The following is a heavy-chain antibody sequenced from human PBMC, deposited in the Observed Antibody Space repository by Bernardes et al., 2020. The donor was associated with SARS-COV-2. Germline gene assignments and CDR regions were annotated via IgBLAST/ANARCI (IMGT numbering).Heavy chain of an antibody. J-gene: IGHJ6*02. CDR3: ARDDCSSTSCYWPIGPTNYYYGMDV. Sequence: GGSLRLSCAASGFTFSSYSMNWVRQAPGKGLEWVSYISSSSSTIYYADSVKGRFTISRDNAKNSLYLQMNSLRDEDTAVYYCARDDCSSTSCYWPIGPTNYYYGMDVWGQGTTVTVSS. CDR2: ISSSSSTI. CDR1: GFTFSSYS. D-gene: IGHD2-2*01. V-gene: IGHV3-48*02.